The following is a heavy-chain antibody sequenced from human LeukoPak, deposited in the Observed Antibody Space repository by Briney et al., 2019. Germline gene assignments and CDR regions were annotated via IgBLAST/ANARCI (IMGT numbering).Heavy chain of an antibody. CDR3: ARDYDRYYMDV. J-gene: IGHJ6*03. CDR1: GFTFSSYW. CDR2: INSEGSST. D-gene: IGHD3-3*01. V-gene: IGHV3-74*01. Sequence: GGSLRLSCAASGFTFSSYWIDWVRQAPGKGLASVSRINSEGSSTSYADSVKGRFTISRDNAKNTLYLQMNSLRAEDTAVYYCARDYDRYYMDVWGKGTTVTVSS.